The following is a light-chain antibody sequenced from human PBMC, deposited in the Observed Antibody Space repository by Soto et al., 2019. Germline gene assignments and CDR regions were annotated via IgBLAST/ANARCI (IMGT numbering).Light chain of an antibody. Sequence: DIQMTQSPSTLSASIGDRVTITCRASQSINGRLAWYQQKPGRPPKLLIYDVSGLESGAPSRFSGSGSGTDFTLTISSLRPDDFATFYCQQYKVYLYTFGQGSRLDIQ. CDR1: QSINGR. V-gene: IGKV1-5*01. CDR2: DVS. CDR3: QQYKVYLYT. J-gene: IGKJ2*01.